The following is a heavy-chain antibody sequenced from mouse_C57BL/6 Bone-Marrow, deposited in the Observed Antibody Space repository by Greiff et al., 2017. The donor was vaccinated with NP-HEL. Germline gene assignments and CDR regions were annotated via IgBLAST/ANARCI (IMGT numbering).Heavy chain of an antibody. J-gene: IGHJ4*01. D-gene: IGHD1-1*01. V-gene: IGHV3-6*01. CDR2: ISYDGSN. Sequence: EVQRVESGPGLVKPSQSLSLTCSVTGYSITSGYYWNWIRQFPGNKLEWMGYISYDGSNNYNPSLKNRISITRDTSKNQFFLKLNSVTTEDTATYYCASYGSSPPYYAMDYWGQGTSVTVSS. CDR3: ASYGSSPPYYAMDY. CDR1: GYSITSGYY.